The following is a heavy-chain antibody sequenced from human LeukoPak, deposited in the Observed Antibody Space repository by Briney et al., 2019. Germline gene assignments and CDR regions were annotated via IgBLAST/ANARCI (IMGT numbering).Heavy chain of an antibody. D-gene: IGHD6-13*01. J-gene: IGHJ5*02. CDR1: GGSISSSSYY. Sequence: SETLSLTCTVSGGSISSSSYYWGWIRQPPGKGLEWIGSIYYSGSTYYNPSLKSRVTISVDTSKNQFSLKLSSVTAADTAVYYCARGPYSSSWYGFDPWGQGTLVTVSS. CDR3: ARGPYSSSWYGFDP. CDR2: IYYSGST. V-gene: IGHV4-39*07.